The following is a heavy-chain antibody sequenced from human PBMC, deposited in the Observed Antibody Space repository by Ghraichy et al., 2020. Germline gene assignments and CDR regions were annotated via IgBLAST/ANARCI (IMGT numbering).Heavy chain of an antibody. V-gene: IGHV3-21*01. D-gene: IGHD6-19*01. CDR3: SRGGGAGTPVLYHMDV. J-gene: IGHJ3*01. CDR2: ISSSTRYI. Sequence: GESLNISCVASGLMFSPNTMNWVRQAPGKGLEWVSSISSSTRYIYYADSVKGRFTISRDNAQNSLYLQMNSLRAEDTAVYYCSRGGGAGTPVLYHMDVWGQGTMVTVSS. CDR1: GLMFSPNT.